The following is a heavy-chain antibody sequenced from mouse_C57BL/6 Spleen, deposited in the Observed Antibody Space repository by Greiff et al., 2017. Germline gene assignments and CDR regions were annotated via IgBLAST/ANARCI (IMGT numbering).Heavy chain of an antibody. D-gene: IGHD1-1*01. CDR1: GFTFSSYG. J-gene: IGHJ2*01. CDR3: ARRGTTVVVPFYY. V-gene: IGHV5-6*02. Sequence: EVMLVESGGDLVKPGGSLKLSCAASGFTFSSYGMSWVRQTPDKRLEWVATISSGGSYTYYPDSVKGRFTISRDNAKNTLYLQMSSLKSEDTAMYYCARRGTTVVVPFYYRGEGTTLTVSS. CDR2: ISSGGSYT.